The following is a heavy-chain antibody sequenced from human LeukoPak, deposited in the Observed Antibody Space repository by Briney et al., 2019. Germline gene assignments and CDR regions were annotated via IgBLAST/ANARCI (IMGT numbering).Heavy chain of an antibody. CDR1: GFTFSSYA. D-gene: IGHD2-2*01. Sequence: GRSLRLSCAASGFTFSSYAMHWVRQAPGKGLEWVAVISYDGSNKYYADSVKGRFTISRDNSKNTLYLQMNSLRAEDTAVYYCARDLGNYCSSTSCSTGYWGQGTLVAVSS. V-gene: IGHV3-30*04. J-gene: IGHJ4*02. CDR2: ISYDGSNK. CDR3: ARDLGNYCSSTSCSTGY.